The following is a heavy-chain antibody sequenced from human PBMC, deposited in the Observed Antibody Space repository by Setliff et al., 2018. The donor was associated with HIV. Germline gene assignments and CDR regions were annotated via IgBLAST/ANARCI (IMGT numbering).Heavy chain of an antibody. D-gene: IGHD5-12*01. CDR3: ARDAGYSGSSWNY. CDR2: IIPILGTA. CDR1: GGTFNNYA. V-gene: IGHV1-69*11. Sequence: SGGTFNNYAISWLRQAPGQGLVWMGKIIPILGTANYAQRFQGRVTMTADESTSTVYMELNSLSSEDTAMYYCARDAGYSGSSWNYWGQGTLVTVSS. J-gene: IGHJ4*02.